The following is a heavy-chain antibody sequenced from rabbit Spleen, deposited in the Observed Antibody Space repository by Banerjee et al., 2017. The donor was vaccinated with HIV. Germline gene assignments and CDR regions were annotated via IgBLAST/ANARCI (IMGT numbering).Heavy chain of an antibody. J-gene: IGHJ4*01. D-gene: IGHD8-1*01. CDR3: ARDAGSGDYIDVYFDL. Sequence: QEQLVESGGGLVQPGASLTLTCTASGFSFSGGYNMCWVRQAPGKGLEWIACIYTGSSGSTAYASWAKGRFTISTASATTVTLQMTSLTAADTATYFCARDAGSGDYIDVYFDLWGPGTLVTVS. CDR1: GFSFSGGYN. CDR2: IYTGSSGST. V-gene: IGHV1S45*01.